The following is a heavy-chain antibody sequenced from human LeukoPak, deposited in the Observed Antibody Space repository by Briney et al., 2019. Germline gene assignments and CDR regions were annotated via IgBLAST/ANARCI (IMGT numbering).Heavy chain of an antibody. D-gene: IGHD1-26*01. CDR1: GFTFSSYA. Sequence: PGGSLRLSCAASGFTFSSYAMHWVRQAPGKGLEWVAVISYDGSNKYYADSVKGRFTISRDNSKNTLYLQMNSLRAEDTAVYYCAREDRELLRYWGQGTLVTVSS. V-gene: IGHV3-30*04. CDR2: ISYDGSNK. CDR3: AREDRELLRY. J-gene: IGHJ4*02.